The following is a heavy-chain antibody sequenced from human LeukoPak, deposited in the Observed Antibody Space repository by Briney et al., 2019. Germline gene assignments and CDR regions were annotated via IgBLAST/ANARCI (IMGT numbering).Heavy chain of an antibody. CDR2: ISSSSSYI. J-gene: IGHJ4*02. D-gene: IGHD6-19*01. Sequence: GGSLRLSCAASGFTFSSYSMNWVRQAPGKGLEWVSSISSSSSYIYYADSVKGRFTISRDNSKNTLYLQMNSLRAEDTAVYYCPKGGSSGWYHLDFWGQGTLVTVSS. CDR3: PKGGSSGWYHLDF. CDR1: GFTFSSYS. V-gene: IGHV3-21*04.